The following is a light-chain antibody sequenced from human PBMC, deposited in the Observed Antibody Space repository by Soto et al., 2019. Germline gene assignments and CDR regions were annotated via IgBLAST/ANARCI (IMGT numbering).Light chain of an antibody. Sequence: EIVLTQSPGTLTLSPGERATLSCRASQSVSSSYLAWYQQKPGQAPRLLIYGASSRATGIPDRFSGSGSGTDFTLTISRLEPDDFAVYYCLQYGSSPRVTFGQGTRLEIK. J-gene: IGKJ5*01. CDR3: LQYGSSPRVT. CDR1: QSVSSSY. CDR2: GAS. V-gene: IGKV3-20*01.